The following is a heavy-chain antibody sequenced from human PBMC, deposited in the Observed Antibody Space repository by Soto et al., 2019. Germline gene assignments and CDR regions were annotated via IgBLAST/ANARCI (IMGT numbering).Heavy chain of an antibody. V-gene: IGHV4-34*01. Sequence: SETLSLTCAVYGGSFSGYYWSWIRQPPGKGLEWIGEINHSGSTNYNPSLKSRVTISVDTSKNQFSLKLSSVTAADTAVYYCARGVVTMTTSSSGGWFDPWGQGTLVTV. CDR2: INHSGST. J-gene: IGHJ5*02. D-gene: IGHD4-17*01. CDR3: ARGVVTMTTSSSGGWFDP. CDR1: GGSFSGYY.